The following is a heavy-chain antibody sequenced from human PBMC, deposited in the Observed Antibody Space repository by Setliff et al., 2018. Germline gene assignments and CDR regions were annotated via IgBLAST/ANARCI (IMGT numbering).Heavy chain of an antibody. J-gene: IGHJ5*02. CDR3: ARGDFWSGYSDNLNWFDP. Sequence: SETLSLTCAVSGYSISSGYYWGWIRQPPGKGLEWIGEINQSGSTTYNPSLKGRVTISMDTSKDHFSLKLSSVTAADTAVYYCARGDFWSGYSDNLNWFDPWGQGTLVTVSS. CDR1: GYSISSGYY. CDR2: INQSGST. V-gene: IGHV4-38-2*01. D-gene: IGHD3-3*01.